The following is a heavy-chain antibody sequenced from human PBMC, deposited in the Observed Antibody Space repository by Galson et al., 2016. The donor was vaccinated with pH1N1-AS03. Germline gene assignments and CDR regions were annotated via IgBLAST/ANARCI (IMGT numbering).Heavy chain of an antibody. CDR3: VKESPKEAGDY. CDR1: GFTFNRYG. CDR2: IQYDESYR. J-gene: IGHJ4*02. V-gene: IGHV3-30*02. Sequence: SLRLSCAASGFTFNRYGMHWVRQAPGKGPEWVAFIQYDESYRNYADSVKGRFSISRDIPKNTLYLQMNSLRVDDTAMFYCVKESPKEAGDYWGRGVMVTVSS.